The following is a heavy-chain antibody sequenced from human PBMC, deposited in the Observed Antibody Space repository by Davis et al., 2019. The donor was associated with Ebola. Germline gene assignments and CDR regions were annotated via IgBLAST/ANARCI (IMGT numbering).Heavy chain of an antibody. V-gene: IGHV3-53*01. Sequence: GGSLRLSCAASGFTVSSNYMSWVRQAPGKGLEWVSVIYSGGSTYYADSVKGRFTISRHNSKNTLYLQMNSLRAEDTAVYYCASEMTTFYYYYGMDVWGQGTTVTVSS. D-gene: IGHD4-11*01. CDR1: GFTVSSNY. J-gene: IGHJ6*02. CDR3: ASEMTTFYYYYGMDV. CDR2: IYSGGST.